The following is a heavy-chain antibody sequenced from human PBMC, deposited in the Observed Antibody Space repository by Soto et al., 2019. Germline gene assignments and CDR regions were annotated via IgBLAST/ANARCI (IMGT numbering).Heavy chain of an antibody. CDR2: IYYRGNT. Sequence: SETLSLTCTVSGGSISSYYWSWIRQPPGKGLEWIGYIYYRGNTDYNPSLKSRVTMTTATSTNTVFLELRSLKSDDTAIYYCARDRLRGYDSSGFYSWGQGTMVTVSS. D-gene: IGHD3-22*01. CDR1: GGSISSYY. J-gene: IGHJ4*02. CDR3: ARDRLRGYDSSGFYS. V-gene: IGHV4-59*01.